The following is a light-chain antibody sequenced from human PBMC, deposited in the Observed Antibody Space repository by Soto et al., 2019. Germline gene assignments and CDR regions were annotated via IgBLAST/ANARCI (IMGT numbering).Light chain of an antibody. V-gene: IGLV2-14*03. CDR2: DVS. CDR3: SSYTSISTRV. CDR1: SSDIGGYNY. J-gene: IGLJ2*01. Sequence: QSALTQPASVSGSPGQSISISCTGTSSDIGGYNYVSWYQQHPDKAPKLIIFDVSNRPSGVSYRFSGSKSGNTASLTISGLQAEDEAEYYCSSYTSISTRVFGGGTKVTVL.